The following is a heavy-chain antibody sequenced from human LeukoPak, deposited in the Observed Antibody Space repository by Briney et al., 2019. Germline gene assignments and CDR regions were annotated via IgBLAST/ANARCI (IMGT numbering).Heavy chain of an antibody. V-gene: IGHV4-39*07. Sequence: SETLSLTCTVSGGSISSSSYYWGWIRQPPGKGLEWIGSIYYSGSTYYNPSLKSRVTISVDTSKNQFSLKLSSVTAADTAVYYCAREFDFWSGYYLNWFDPWGQGTLVTVSS. J-gene: IGHJ5*02. CDR2: IYYSGST. D-gene: IGHD3-3*01. CDR1: GGSISSSSYY. CDR3: AREFDFWSGYYLNWFDP.